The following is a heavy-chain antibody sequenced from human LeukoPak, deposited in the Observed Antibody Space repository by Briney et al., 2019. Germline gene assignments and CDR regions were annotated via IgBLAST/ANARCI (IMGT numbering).Heavy chain of an antibody. CDR1: GFTFSSYG. CDR3: AKGLGYYDSSGYDY. CDR2: ITVSGDGS. J-gene: IGHJ4*02. Sequence: PGGSLRLSCAASGFTFSSYGMSWVRQAPGKGLEWVSSITVSGDGSTYVDSVKGRFTISRDNSKSTLYLQMNSLRAEDTAVYYCAKGLGYYDSSGYDYWGQGTLVTVSS. V-gene: IGHV3-23*01. D-gene: IGHD3-22*01.